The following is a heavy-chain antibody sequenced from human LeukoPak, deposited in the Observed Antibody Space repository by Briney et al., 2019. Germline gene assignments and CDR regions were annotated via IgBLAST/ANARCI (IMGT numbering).Heavy chain of an antibody. CDR2: INKDENT. Sequence: GGSLRLSCAAPGFSISRTYMSWVRQAPGKGLEWVSLINKDENTYYADSVKGRFTISRDNSKITLYLQMNTLRADDTAVYYCARQPQFCGGLCYLYYWGQGTLVTVSS. J-gene: IGHJ4*02. CDR1: GFSISRTY. V-gene: IGHV3-53*01. CDR3: ARQPQFCGGLCYLYY. D-gene: IGHD2-21*02.